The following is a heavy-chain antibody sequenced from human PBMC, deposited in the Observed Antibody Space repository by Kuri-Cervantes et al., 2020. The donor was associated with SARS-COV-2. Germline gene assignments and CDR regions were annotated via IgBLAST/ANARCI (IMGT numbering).Heavy chain of an antibody. CDR2: FIPMLDLT. D-gene: IGHD3-22*01. J-gene: IGHJ4*02. Sequence: SVKVSCKASGYTFTSYGISWVRRAPGQGLEWMGRFIPMLDLTNYAPKFRDRVTISADKSTGTAYLELTSLRPDDTAVYYCARAATYYDTNGYWYWGQGTLVTVSS. CDR1: GYTFTSYG. V-gene: IGHV1-69*04. CDR3: ARAATYYDTNGYWY.